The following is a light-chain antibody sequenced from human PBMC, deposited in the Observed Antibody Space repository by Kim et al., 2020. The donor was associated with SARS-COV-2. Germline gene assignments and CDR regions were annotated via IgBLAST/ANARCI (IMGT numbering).Light chain of an antibody. CDR2: GNN. Sequence: QSVLTQPPSVSGAPGQRVTISCTGSSSNIGAGYDVHWYQQLAGKAPKLLIYGNNNRPSGVPDRFSGSKSGTSASLAITGLQAEDEADYYCHSHDISLSGSGVFGGGTKLTVL. J-gene: IGLJ3*02. CDR1: SSNIGAGYD. CDR3: HSHDISLSGSGV. V-gene: IGLV1-40*01.